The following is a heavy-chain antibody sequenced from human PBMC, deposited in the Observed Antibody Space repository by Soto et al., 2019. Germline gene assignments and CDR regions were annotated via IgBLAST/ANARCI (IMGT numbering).Heavy chain of an antibody. Sequence: SQTLSLTCAITGDSVSSNSAGWSWVRQSPSRGLEWLGRTYYRSKWYYEYAVSVRGRITINPDTSKNQYSLQLNSVTPEDTAVYFCARGEQYSGRIFDYWGQGTFFTV. CDR2: TYYRSKWYY. V-gene: IGHV6-1*01. D-gene: IGHD1-26*01. CDR3: ARGEQYSGRIFDY. CDR1: GDSVSSNSAG. J-gene: IGHJ4*01.